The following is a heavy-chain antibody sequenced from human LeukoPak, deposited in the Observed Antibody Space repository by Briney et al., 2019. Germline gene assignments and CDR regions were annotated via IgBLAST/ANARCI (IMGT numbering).Heavy chain of an antibody. Sequence: GGSLRLSCAASGFTFSSYAMSWVRQAPGKGLEWVSSISSSRSYIYYADSVKGRFTISRDNAKNSLYLQMNSLRAEDTAVYYCVRVTGEAPDWFDPWGQGTLVTVSS. J-gene: IGHJ5*02. V-gene: IGHV3-21*01. CDR2: ISSSRSYI. CDR3: VRVTGEAPDWFDP. CDR1: GFTFSSYA. D-gene: IGHD3-10*01.